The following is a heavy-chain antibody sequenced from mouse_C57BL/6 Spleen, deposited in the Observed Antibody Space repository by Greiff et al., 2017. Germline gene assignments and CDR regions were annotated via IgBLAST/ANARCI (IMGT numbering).Heavy chain of an antibody. Sequence: VQLQESGPGLVQPSQCLSITCTVSGFSLTSSGVHWVRQSPGKGLEWLGEIWSGGSTDYNAAFISSLSISKDNAKSQVFFKMNSRRAEDTAIYYCARTRGGYDGYYAMDYWGQGTSVTVSS. V-gene: IGHV2-2*01. CDR2: IWSGGST. D-gene: IGHD2-2*01. CDR3: ARTRGGYDGYYAMDY. CDR1: GFSLTSSG. J-gene: IGHJ4*01.